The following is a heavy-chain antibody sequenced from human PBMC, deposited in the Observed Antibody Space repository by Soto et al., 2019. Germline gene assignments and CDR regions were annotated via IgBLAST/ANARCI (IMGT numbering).Heavy chain of an antibody. CDR2: ISTSGGST. CDR3: AKDWVPTDV. D-gene: IGHD3-10*01. CDR1: GFRFSSYA. Sequence: EVQLLESGGGLVQPGGSLRLSCAASGFRFSSYAMSWVRQAPGKGLEWVSGISTSGGSTYYADSVKGRFTTSRDNSRNTLYLQMQSLRAEDTDVYYCAKDWVPTDVWGQGTTVTVSS. J-gene: IGHJ6*02. V-gene: IGHV3-23*01.